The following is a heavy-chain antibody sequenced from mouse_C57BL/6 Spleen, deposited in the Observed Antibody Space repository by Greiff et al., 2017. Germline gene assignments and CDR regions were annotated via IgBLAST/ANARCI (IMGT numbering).Heavy chain of an antibody. D-gene: IGHD1-1*01. CDR1: GYTFTDYY. CDR2: INPNNGGT. CDR3: ARRIITTVVGPFDY. V-gene: IGHV1-26*01. Sequence: VQLQQSGPELVKPGASVKISCKASGYTFTDYYMNWVKQSHGKSLEWIGDINPNNGGTSYNQKFKGKATLTVDKSSSTAYMELRSLTSEDSAVYYCARRIITTVVGPFDYWGQGTTLTVSS. J-gene: IGHJ2*01.